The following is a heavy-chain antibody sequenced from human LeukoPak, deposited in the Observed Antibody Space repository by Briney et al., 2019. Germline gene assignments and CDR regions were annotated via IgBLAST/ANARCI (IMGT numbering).Heavy chain of an antibody. CDR1: GFTFSSYA. J-gene: IGHJ4*02. CDR2: ISGSGGST. CDR3: AKSWRITMVRGVPRGSSLFDY. V-gene: IGHV3-23*01. D-gene: IGHD3-10*01. Sequence: PGGSLRLSCAASGFTFSSYAMSWVRQAPGKGLEWVSAISGSGGSTYYADSVKGRFTTSRDNSKNTLYLQMNSLRAEDTAVYYCAKSWRITMVRGVPRGSSLFDYWGQGTLVTVPS.